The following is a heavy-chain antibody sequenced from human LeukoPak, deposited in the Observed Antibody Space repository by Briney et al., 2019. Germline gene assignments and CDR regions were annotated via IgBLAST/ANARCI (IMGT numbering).Heavy chain of an antibody. J-gene: IGHJ4*02. Sequence: SETLSLTCAVYGGSFSGYYWSWIRQPPGKGLEWIGEINHSGSTNYNPSLKSRVTISVDTSKNQFSLKLSSVTAADTAVYYCARSRGGYKWDFDYWGQGTLVTVSS. V-gene: IGHV4-34*01. CDR2: INHSGST. CDR1: GGSFSGYY. CDR3: ARSRGGYKWDFDY. D-gene: IGHD5-24*01.